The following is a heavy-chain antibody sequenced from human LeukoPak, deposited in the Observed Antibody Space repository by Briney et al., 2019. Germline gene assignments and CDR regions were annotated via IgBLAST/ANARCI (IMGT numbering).Heavy chain of an antibody. V-gene: IGHV3-21*01. J-gene: IGHJ4*02. CDR3: AKAYYDPSGYSYYFDY. CDR1: GFIFDDYG. CDR2: ISGSSNYV. D-gene: IGHD3-22*01. Sequence: GGSLRLSCAASGFIFDDYGMSWVRQAPGKGLEWVSSISGSSNYVYYADSVKGRFAISRDNAKNSLYLHMNSLRAEDTAVYYYAKAYYDPSGYSYYFDYWGQGTLVTVSS.